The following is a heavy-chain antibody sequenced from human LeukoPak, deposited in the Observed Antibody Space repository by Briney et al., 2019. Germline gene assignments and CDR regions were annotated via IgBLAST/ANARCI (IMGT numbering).Heavy chain of an antibody. D-gene: IGHD3-22*01. Sequence: ASVKVSCKASGYTFASYGVSWLRQAPGQGLEWLGWISAYSTNTLYAQSLQGRVTMTADTLTKTAYMDLRSLRSDDTAMYYCARDLAHDYYDSSYAAFDVWGQGTMVTVSS. CDR3: ARDLAHDYYDSSYAAFDV. CDR1: GYTFASYG. J-gene: IGHJ3*01. CDR2: ISAYSTNT. V-gene: IGHV1-18*01.